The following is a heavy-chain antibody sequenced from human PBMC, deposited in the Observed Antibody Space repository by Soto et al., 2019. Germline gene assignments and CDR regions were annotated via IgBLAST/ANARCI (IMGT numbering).Heavy chain of an antibody. CDR2: IWYDGSNK. D-gene: IGHD6-13*01. Sequence: GGSLRLSCAASGFTFSSDDLHWVRQAPGKGLEWVAVIWYDGSNKYYADSVKGRFTISRDNSKNMLYLQMNSLRAEDTAVYYCARDLGSTSFDIWGQGTMVTVSS. V-gene: IGHV3-33*01. J-gene: IGHJ3*02. CDR1: GFTFSSDD. CDR3: ARDLGSTSFDI.